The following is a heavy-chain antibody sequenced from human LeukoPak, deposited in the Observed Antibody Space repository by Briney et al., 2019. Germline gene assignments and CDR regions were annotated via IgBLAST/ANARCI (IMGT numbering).Heavy chain of an antibody. D-gene: IGHD2-2*01. Sequence: SVKVSCKASGGTFSSYAISWVRQAPGQGLEWMGGIIPIFGTANYAQKFQGRVTITADESTSTAYMELSSLRSEDTAVYYCARESLRVVVPAAHPYWFDPWGQGTLVTVSS. J-gene: IGHJ5*02. CDR3: ARESLRVVVPAAHPYWFDP. CDR1: GGTFSSYA. V-gene: IGHV1-69*13. CDR2: IIPIFGTA.